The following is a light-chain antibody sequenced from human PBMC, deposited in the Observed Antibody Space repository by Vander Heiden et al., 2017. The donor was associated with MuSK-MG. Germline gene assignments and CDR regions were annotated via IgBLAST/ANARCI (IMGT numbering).Light chain of an antibody. CDR1: SSNIGSNY. CDR3: AAWDDSLSAVV. Sequence: QSVLTQPPSASGTPGQSVTIPCSGRSSNIGSNYVYWYHQLPGTAPKLLIYGNNQRPSGVPDRFSGSKSGTSASLAISGLRSEDEADYYCAAWDDSLSAVVFGGGTKLTVL. V-gene: IGLV1-47*01. J-gene: IGLJ2*01. CDR2: GNN.